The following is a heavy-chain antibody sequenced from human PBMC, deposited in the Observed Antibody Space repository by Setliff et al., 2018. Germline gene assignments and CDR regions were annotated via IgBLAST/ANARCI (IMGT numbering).Heavy chain of an antibody. CDR1: GGTFSGYV. CDR2: ITPIFETA. CDR3: ARDSVTLGQLERRGGWRYYGMDV. J-gene: IGHJ6*02. Sequence: SVKVSCKASGGTFSGYVFSWVRQAPGEGLEWMGGITPIFETAHYAEKFQDRVTITADKSTSTVHMEVSSLTSEDTAVYFCARDSVTLGQLERRGGWRYYGMDVWGQGSRVTVSS. D-gene: IGHD1-1*01. V-gene: IGHV1-69*06.